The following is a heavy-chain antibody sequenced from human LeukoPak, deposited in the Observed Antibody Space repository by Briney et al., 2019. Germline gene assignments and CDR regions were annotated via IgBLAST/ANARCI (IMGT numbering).Heavy chain of an antibody. V-gene: IGHV3-33*01. J-gene: IGHJ4*02. D-gene: IGHD6-19*01. Sequence: GGSLTLSCAASEFTFTTYGMHWVRQAPGKGLEWVAFIYYDGSNIYYADSVKGRFTISRDNSKNTLYLQMNSLRAEDTAVYYCASTSGWYEPIDYWGQGTLVTVSS. CDR2: IYYDGSNI. CDR1: EFTFTTYG. CDR3: ASTSGWYEPIDY.